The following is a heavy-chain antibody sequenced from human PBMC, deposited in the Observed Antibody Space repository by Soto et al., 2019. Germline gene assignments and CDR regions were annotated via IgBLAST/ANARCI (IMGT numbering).Heavy chain of an antibody. J-gene: IGHJ6*02. CDR3: ARVIGDGIWFGELFGYYYYGMDV. CDR1: GGSISSGVLY. CDR2: IYYSGST. V-gene: IGHV4-61*10. D-gene: IGHD3-10*01. Sequence: SETLSLTCTVSGGSISSGVLYWSWLRPGAGKGVDGIGYIYYSGSTNYNPSLKSRVTISVDTSKNQFSLKLSSVTAADTAVYYCARVIGDGIWFGELFGYYYYGMDVWGQGTTVTVSS.